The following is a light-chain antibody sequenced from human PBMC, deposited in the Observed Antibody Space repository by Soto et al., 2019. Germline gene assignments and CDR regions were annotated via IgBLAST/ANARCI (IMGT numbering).Light chain of an antibody. V-gene: IGKV3-20*01. CDR2: GAS. CDR3: QQYGSSPWT. CDR1: QSVSSSY. J-gene: IGKJ1*01. Sequence: EIVLTQSPGTLSLSPGERATLSCRASQSVSSSYLAWYQQKPGQAPRLLIYGASSRATGIPDRFSGSGSGTDFNLTISRLEPEDFAVYYCQQYGSSPWTFGQVTKVEIK.